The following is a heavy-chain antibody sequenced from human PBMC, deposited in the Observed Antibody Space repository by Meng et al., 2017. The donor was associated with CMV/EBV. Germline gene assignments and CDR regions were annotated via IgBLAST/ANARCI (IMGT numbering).Heavy chain of an antibody. CDR3: ARMPRDGYNYIDY. V-gene: IGHV1-69*12. CDR2: IIPIFGTA. J-gene: IGHJ4*02. D-gene: IGHD5-24*01. Sequence: QLVQSGAEVKKPGSSVKDSCKVSGGTFSSYAISWVRQAPGQGLEWMGGIIPIFGTANYAQKFQGRVTITADESTSTAYMELSSLRSEDTAVYYCARMPRDGYNYIDYWGQGTLVTSPQ. CDR1: GGTFSSYA.